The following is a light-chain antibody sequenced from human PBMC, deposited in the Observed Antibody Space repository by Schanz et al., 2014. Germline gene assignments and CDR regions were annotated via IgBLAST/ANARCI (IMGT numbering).Light chain of an antibody. V-gene: IGKV1-17*01. J-gene: IGKJ1*01. CDR3: QQFGNSLWT. CDR1: QDIGND. CDR2: AAS. Sequence: DIQMTQSPASLSASVGDRLTITCRASQDIGNDLGWYQQKPGKAPNLLIYAASTLQSGVPSRFSGSGSGTDFTLTISRLEPEDFAVYYCQQFGNSLWTFGQGTKVEMK.